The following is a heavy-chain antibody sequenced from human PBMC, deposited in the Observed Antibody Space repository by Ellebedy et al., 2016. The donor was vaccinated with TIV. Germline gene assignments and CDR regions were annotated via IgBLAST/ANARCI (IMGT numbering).Heavy chain of an antibody. J-gene: IGHJ3*02. D-gene: IGHD3-22*01. CDR1: GFTFSSYA. Sequence: GESLKISCAASGFTFSSYAMHWVRQAPGKGLEWVAAISFDGSNKFYADSVKGRFTISRDNSRNTLYLQMNSLRAEDTAVYYCARGDYYDRNRIRNDAFDIWGQGTMVTVSS. CDR2: ISFDGSNK. CDR3: ARGDYYDRNRIRNDAFDI. V-gene: IGHV3-30-3*01.